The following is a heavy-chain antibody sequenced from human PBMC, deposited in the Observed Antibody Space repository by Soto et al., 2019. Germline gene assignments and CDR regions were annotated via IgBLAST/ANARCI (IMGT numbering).Heavy chain of an antibody. CDR1: AGSIRRGGSY. CDR2: IYYSGST. J-gene: IGHJ5*02. CDR3: ARGDYWFDP. Sequence: QVQLQESGPGLVKPSQTLSLPCPVSAGSIRRGGSYWSWIRPHPAKGLECLGYIYYSGSTYYNPSHESRVTIAVDTSKNQFSLKLSSVTAADTAVYYCARGDYWFDPWGQGTLVTVSS. V-gene: IGHV4-31*03.